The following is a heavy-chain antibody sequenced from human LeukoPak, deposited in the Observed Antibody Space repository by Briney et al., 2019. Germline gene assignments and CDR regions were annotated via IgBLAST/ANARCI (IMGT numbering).Heavy chain of an antibody. D-gene: IGHD3-3*01. J-gene: IGHJ6*03. Sequence: ASVKVSCKASGGTFSSYAISWVRQAPGQGLEWMGRIIPIFGTANYAQKFQGRVTITTDESTSTAYMELSSLRSEDTAVYYCARAPPDFWSGYSLVYYYMDVWGKGTTVTVSS. CDR1: GGTFSSYA. CDR3: ARAPPDFWSGYSLVYYYMDV. CDR2: IIPIFGTA. V-gene: IGHV1-69*05.